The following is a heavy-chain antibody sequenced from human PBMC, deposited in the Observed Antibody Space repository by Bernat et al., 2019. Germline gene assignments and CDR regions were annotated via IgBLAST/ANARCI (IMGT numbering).Heavy chain of an antibody. Sequence: QLQLQESGPGLVKPSETLSLTCTVSGGSISSSSYYWGWIRQPPGKGLEWIGSIYYSGSTYYNPSLKSRVTRSVNTSKNQFSLKLSSVTAADTAVYYCARIVVVPAARFGAVGLFDYWGQGTLVTVSS. CDR2: IYYSGST. J-gene: IGHJ4*02. V-gene: IGHV4-39*01. CDR1: GGSISSSSYY. CDR3: ARIVVVPAARFGAVGLFDY. D-gene: IGHD2-2*01.